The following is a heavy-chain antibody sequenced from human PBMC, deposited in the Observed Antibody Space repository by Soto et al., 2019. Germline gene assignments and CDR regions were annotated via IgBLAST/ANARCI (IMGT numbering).Heavy chain of an antibody. CDR2: INPNSGGT. J-gene: IGHJ6*02. V-gene: IGHV1-2*04. Sequence: ASVKVSCKASGYTFTGYYMHWVRQAPGQGLEWMGWINPNSGGTNYAQKFQGWVTMTRDTSISTAYMELSRLTSEDTAVYYCATGSFTSTGGRIGYHYNAMDVWGQGTTVTVSS. CDR1: GYTFTGYY. D-gene: IGHD1-1*01. CDR3: ATGSFTSTGGRIGYHYNAMDV.